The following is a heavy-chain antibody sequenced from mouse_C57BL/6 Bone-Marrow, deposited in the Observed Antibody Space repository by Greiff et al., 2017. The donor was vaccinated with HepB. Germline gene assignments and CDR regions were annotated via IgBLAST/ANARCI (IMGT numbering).Heavy chain of an antibody. Sequence: VQLQQSDAELVKPGASVKISCKVSGYTFTDHTIHWMKQRPEQGLEWIGYIYPRDGSTKYNEKFKGKATLTADKSSSTAYMQLNSLTSEDSAVYFCARPLIYDGYPAGFAYWGQGTLVTVSA. D-gene: IGHD2-3*01. V-gene: IGHV1-78*01. CDR3: ARPLIYDGYPAGFAY. CDR1: GYTFTDHT. J-gene: IGHJ3*01. CDR2: IYPRDGST.